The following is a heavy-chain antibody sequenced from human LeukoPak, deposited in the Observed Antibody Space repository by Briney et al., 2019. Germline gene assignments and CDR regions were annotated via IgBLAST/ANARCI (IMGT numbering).Heavy chain of an antibody. CDR1: GITLSNYG. CDR2: ISDSGGST. J-gene: IGHJ6*03. V-gene: IGHV3-23*01. D-gene: IGHD6-6*01. Sequence: PGGSLRLSCAVSGITLSNYGMSWVRQAPGKGLEWVAGISDSGGSTKYADSVKGRFTISRDNSKNTLYLQMNSLRAEDTAVYYCAKDLARQSLIYYYYYMDVWGKGTTVTVSS. CDR3: AKDLARQSLIYYYYYMDV.